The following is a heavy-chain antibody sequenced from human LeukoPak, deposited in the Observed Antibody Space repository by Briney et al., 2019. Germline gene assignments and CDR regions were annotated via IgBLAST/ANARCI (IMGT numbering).Heavy chain of an antibody. CDR3: ARQTGSVLFILP. CDR2: VSYSGHK. CDR1: ELSQRRSNLY. D-gene: IGHD3/OR15-3a*01. V-gene: IGHV4-39*01. J-gene: IGHJ4*02. Sequence: PAETLPLTCTVSELSQRRSNLYWGEVRQPPGKRPARLGSVSYSGHKYDNESHKGQLGVCIDISKNKFSLRLASVTAAVTAVFYCARQTGSVLFILPGGEGTLVSVAS.